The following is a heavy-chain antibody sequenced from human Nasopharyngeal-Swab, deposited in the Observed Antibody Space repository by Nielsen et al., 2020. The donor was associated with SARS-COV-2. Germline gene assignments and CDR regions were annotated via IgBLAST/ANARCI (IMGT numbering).Heavy chain of an antibody. CDR2: ICGSGGST. V-gene: IGHV3-23*01. CDR3: AKDRYSWVAAAAPGVYFDY. J-gene: IGHJ4*02. D-gene: IGHD6-13*01. Sequence: GESLKISCAASGFTFSRYAMSWVRQAPGKGLEWVSAICGSGGSTYYADSVKGRFTISRDNSKNTLYLQMNSLRAEDTAVYYCAKDRYSWVAAAAPGVYFDYWGQGTLVTVSS. CDR1: GFTFSRYA.